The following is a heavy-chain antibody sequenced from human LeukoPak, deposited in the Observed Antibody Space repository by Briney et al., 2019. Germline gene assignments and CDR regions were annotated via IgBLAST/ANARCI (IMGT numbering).Heavy chain of an antibody. CDR3: ARALLSSGYYPPHWWFDP. CDR1: GDSVSSNSAA. Sequence: PSQTLSLTCAISGDSVSSNSAAWNWIRQSPSRGLEWLGRTYYRSKWYNDYAVSVKSRITINPDTSKNQFSLQLNSVTPEDTAVYYCARALLSSGYYPPHWWFDPWGQGTLVTVSS. D-gene: IGHD3-22*01. V-gene: IGHV6-1*01. CDR2: TYYRSKWYN. J-gene: IGHJ5*02.